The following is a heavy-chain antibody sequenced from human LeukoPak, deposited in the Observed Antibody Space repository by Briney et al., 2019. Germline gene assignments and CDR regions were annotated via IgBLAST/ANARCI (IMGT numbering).Heavy chain of an antibody. J-gene: IGHJ5*02. CDR3: ARHQYVTGRFDP. D-gene: IGHD2-8*02. CDR2: IYYSGST. V-gene: IGHV4-39*01. Sequence: NPSETLSLTCTVSGGSISSYYWGWIRQPPGKGLEWVGSIYYSGSTYYNPSLKSRVTISVDTSKNQFSLKLSSVTAADTAVYYCARHQYVTGRFDPWGQGTLITVSS. CDR1: GGSISSYY.